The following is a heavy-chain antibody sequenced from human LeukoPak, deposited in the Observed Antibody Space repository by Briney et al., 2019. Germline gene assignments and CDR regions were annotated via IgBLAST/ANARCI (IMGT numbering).Heavy chain of an antibody. CDR2: VYHTGST. D-gene: IGHD6-19*01. J-gene: IGHJ4*02. V-gene: IGHV4-38-2*01. Sequence: SETLSLTREVSGYSINKGYYWAWIRQPPGKGLEGIANVYHTGSTYYNPSLQSRPTISVDTSKNHFSLKLTSVTAADTAVYYCARVLPGYSAGWSGYFDYWGQGTLVTVSS. CDR1: GYSINKGYY. CDR3: ARVLPGYSAGWSGYFDY.